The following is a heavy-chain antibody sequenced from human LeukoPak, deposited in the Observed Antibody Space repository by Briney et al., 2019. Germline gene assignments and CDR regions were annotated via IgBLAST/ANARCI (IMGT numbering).Heavy chain of an antibody. Sequence: GRSLRLSCAASGLTFSNYAMHWVRQAPGKGLEWVAAVWSDGSNKYYGDSVKGRFTISRDNSKNTLYLQMNSLRAEDTATYYCAKPRAMTTGVGRYFDLWGRGTLVTVSS. J-gene: IGHJ2*01. D-gene: IGHD1-1*01. CDR1: GLTFSNYA. V-gene: IGHV3-33*06. CDR3: AKPRAMTTGVGRYFDL. CDR2: VWSDGSNK.